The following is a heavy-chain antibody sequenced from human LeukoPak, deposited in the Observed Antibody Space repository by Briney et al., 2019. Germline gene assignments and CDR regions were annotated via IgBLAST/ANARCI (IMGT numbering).Heavy chain of an antibody. CDR3: AKRSGAVWSSWFDY. CDR2: ISSSSSTI. D-gene: IGHD3-3*01. CDR1: GFTFSTYS. J-gene: IGHJ4*02. Sequence: PGGSLRLSCAASGFTFSTYSMNWVRQAPGKGLEWVSCISSSSSTIYYADSLQGRFTISRDNAKNSLYLQMNSLRAEDTAVYYCAKRSGAVWSSWFDYWGQGTLVTVSS. V-gene: IGHV3-48*01.